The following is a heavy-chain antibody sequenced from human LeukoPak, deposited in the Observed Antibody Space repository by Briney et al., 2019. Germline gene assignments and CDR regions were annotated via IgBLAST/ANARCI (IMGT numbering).Heavy chain of an antibody. Sequence: SETLSLTCTVSGVSISSNYWSWIRQPPGKGLEWIAYIYYSGSTNYNPSLKSRVTISVDTSKNQFSLKLSSVTAADTAVYYCAREFRTDYGDLDYFDYWGQGTLVTVSS. J-gene: IGHJ4*02. V-gene: IGHV4-59*12. CDR1: GVSISSNY. D-gene: IGHD4-17*01. CDR2: IYYSGST. CDR3: AREFRTDYGDLDYFDY.